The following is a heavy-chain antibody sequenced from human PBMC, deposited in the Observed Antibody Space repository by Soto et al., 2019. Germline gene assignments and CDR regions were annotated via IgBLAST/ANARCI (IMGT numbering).Heavy chain of an antibody. CDR3: ARDEGSSSVFGVRDP. D-gene: IGHD6-13*01. Sequence: QVQLVQSGAEVKKPGSSVKVSCKASGGTFSSYTISWVRQAPGQGLEWMGRIIPILGIANYAQKFQGRVTVTADKSTSTAYMELRSLRSEDTGVYYCARDEGSSSVFGVRDPWGQGTLVTVSS. V-gene: IGHV1-69*08. CDR1: GGTFSSYT. J-gene: IGHJ5*02. CDR2: IIPILGIA.